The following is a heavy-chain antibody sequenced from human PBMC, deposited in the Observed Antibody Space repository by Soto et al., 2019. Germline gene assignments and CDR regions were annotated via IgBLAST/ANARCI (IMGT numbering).Heavy chain of an antibody. V-gene: IGHV4-39*01. J-gene: IGHJ6*02. CDR3: ARHRYSSSWYGGYYYYGMDV. CDR2: IYYSGST. CDR1: GGSISSGGYY. Sequence: PSETLSLTCTVSGGSISSGGYYWSWIRQHPGKGLEWIGYIYYSGSTYYNPSLKSRVTISVDTSKNQFSLKLSSVTAADTAVYYCARHRYSSSWYGGYYYYGMDVWGQGTTVTVSS. D-gene: IGHD6-13*01.